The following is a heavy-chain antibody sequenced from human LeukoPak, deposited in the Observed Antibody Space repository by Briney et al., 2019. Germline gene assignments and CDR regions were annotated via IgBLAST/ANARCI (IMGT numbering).Heavy chain of an antibody. J-gene: IGHJ4*02. V-gene: IGHV3-33*01. Sequence: GGSLRLSCAASGFTFSRYGMHWVRQAPGKGLEWVAVIWYDGSNRQYADSVKGRFTISRDNSKNTLYLQMNSLRAEDTAVYYCARGPPVATVGGDYWGQGTLVTVSS. CDR3: ARGPPVATVGGDY. D-gene: IGHD5-12*01. CDR2: IWYDGSNR. CDR1: GFTFSRYG.